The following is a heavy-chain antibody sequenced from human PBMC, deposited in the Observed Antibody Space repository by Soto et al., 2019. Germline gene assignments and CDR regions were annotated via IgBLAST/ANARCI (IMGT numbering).Heavy chain of an antibody. CDR1: GYTLTGYS. J-gene: IGHJ6*03. CDR3: AADHMDV. CDR2: IVVGSGNT. Sequence: ASVKVSCKASGYTLTGYSMQWVRQARGQRLEWIGWIVVGSGNTNYAQKFQERVTMTRDMSTSTAYMELSSLRSEDTAVYYCAADHMDVWGKGTTVTVSS. V-gene: IGHV1-58*02.